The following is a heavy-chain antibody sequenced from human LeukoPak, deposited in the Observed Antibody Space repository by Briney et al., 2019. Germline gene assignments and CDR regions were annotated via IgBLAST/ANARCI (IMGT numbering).Heavy chain of an antibody. V-gene: IGHV1-69*02. CDR2: ITPVSDLA. Sequence: SVKVSCKASGVIFSSYTFSWVRQAPGQGLEWMGKITPVSDLAHYAQKFQGRVTFTADTHTGTTYMEPRSLRSEDTAVYYCASDRGLGLAYSWGQGTLVSVSS. D-gene: IGHD3-16*01. J-gene: IGHJ4*02. CDR1: GVIFSSYT. CDR3: ASDRGLGLAYS.